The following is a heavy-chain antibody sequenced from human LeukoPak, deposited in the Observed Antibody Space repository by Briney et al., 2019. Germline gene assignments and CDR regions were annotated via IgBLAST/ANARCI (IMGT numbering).Heavy chain of an antibody. CDR3: AREGPTVTTHMDV. Sequence: GGSLRLSCAAPGFTFSSYWMQWVRQAPGKGLVWVSRINRDGSSTSYADSVQGRFTISRDNAKNTLYLQMNSLRAEDTAVYYCAREGPTVTTHMDVWGKGTTVTVSS. CDR1: GFTFSSYW. CDR2: INRDGSST. D-gene: IGHD4-17*01. V-gene: IGHV3-74*01. J-gene: IGHJ6*03.